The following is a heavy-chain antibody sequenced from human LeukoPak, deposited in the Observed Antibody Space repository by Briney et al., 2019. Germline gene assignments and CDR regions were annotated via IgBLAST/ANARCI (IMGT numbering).Heavy chain of an antibody. V-gene: IGHV6-1*01. D-gene: IGHD2-15*01. CDR3: ARVRGYCSGGSCYTRRSWYFDL. Sequence: SQTLSLTCAISGDSVSSNSAAWNWIRQSPSRGLEWLGRTYYRSKWYNDYAVSVKSRITINPDTSKNQFSLQLNFVTPEDTAVYYCARVRGYCSGGSCYTRRSWYFDLWGRGTLVTVSS. J-gene: IGHJ2*01. CDR1: GDSVSSNSAA. CDR2: TYYRSKWYN.